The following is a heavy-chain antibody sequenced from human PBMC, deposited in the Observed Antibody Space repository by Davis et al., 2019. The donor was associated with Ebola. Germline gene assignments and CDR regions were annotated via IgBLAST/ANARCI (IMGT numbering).Heavy chain of an antibody. D-gene: IGHD2-15*01. V-gene: IGHV3-23*01. CDR3: ARGRGGKSLYGMDV. CDR2: ISGSGGST. Sequence: GGSLRLSCAASGFTFSSYAMSWVRQAPGKGLEWVSAISGSGGSTYYADSVKGRFTISRDNSKNTLYLQMNSLRAEDTAVYYCARGRGGKSLYGMDVWGQGTTVTVSS. CDR1: GFTFSSYA. J-gene: IGHJ6*02.